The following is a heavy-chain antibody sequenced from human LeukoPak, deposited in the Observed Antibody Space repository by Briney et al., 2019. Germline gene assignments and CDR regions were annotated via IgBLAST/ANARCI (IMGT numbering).Heavy chain of an antibody. Sequence: GGSLRLSCAASGFTFSNAWMSWVRQAPGKGLEWVSAISGSGGSTYYADSVKGRFTISRDNSKNTLYLQMNSLRAEDTAVYYCATRRELRWYFDYWGQGTLVTVSS. J-gene: IGHJ4*02. CDR3: ATRRELRWYFDY. CDR2: ISGSGGST. V-gene: IGHV3-23*01. CDR1: GFTFSNAW. D-gene: IGHD4-23*01.